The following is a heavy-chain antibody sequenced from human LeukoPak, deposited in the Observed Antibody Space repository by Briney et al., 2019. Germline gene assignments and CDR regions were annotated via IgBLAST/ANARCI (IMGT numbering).Heavy chain of an antibody. CDR1: GDSLNNAY. D-gene: IGHD3-22*01. Sequence: SETLSLTCTVSGDSLNNAYWSWIRQPPGKGLEWIGHIYYSGSTEYNPSLKSRVTISEDTSENQIFLKLKSVTAADTALYYCARGFTVMDAFDFWGPGTMVSVSS. CDR3: ARGFTVMDAFDF. J-gene: IGHJ3*01. CDR2: IYYSGST. V-gene: IGHV4-59*01.